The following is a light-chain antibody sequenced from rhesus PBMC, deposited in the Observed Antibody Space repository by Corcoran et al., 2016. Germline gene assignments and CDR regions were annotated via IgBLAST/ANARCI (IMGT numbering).Light chain of an antibody. CDR1: ENVNNY. J-gene: IGKJ4*01. CDR2: KAS. Sequence: DIQMTQSPSSLSASVGDRGTITCRASENVNNYLNWYQQKPGKAPKLLIYKASTLQSGVPSRFSGSGSGTDYTFPISSLRSEDVATDYCQHNYGTPLTFGGGTKVEIK. V-gene: IGKV1-74*01. CDR3: QHNYGTPLT.